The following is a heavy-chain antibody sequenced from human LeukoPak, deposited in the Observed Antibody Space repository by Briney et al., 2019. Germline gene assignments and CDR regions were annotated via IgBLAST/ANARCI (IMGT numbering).Heavy chain of an antibody. J-gene: IGHJ4*02. D-gene: IGHD1-26*01. Sequence: GGSLRLSCAASGLAFSSYWMHWVRQAPGEGLVWVSRITSDGSSTSYADSVKGRFTISRDNAKNTLYLQMNSLRAEDTAVYYCARDLRVGSPFDYWGQGTLVTVSS. V-gene: IGHV3-74*01. CDR3: ARDLRVGSPFDY. CDR1: GLAFSSYW. CDR2: ITSDGSST.